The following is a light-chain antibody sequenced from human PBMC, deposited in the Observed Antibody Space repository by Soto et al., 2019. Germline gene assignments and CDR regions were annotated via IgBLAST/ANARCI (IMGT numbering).Light chain of an antibody. CDR1: SSNIGKNY. CDR2: EDN. J-gene: IGLJ1*01. V-gene: IGLV1-51*02. Sequence: QSALTQPPSVSAAPGQKVTISCSGSSSNIGKNYVSWYQQVPGTAPKLVLYEDNKRRSGIPDRFSGSKSGTSATLGITGLQTGDEADYYCGTWDSSLSVFVFGTGTKLTVL. CDR3: GTWDSSLSVFV.